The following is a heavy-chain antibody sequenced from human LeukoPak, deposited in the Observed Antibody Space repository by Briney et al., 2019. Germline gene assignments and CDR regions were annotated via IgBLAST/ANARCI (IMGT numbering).Heavy chain of an antibody. D-gene: IGHD6-19*01. CDR1: GGTFSSYA. CDR3: ARRNDSSGIDYFDY. CDR2: IIPIFGTA. Sequence: SVKVSCKASGGTFSSYAISWVRQAPGQGLEWMGGIIPIFGTANYAQKFQGRVTITADESTSTAYMELSSLGSEDTAVYYCARRNDSSGIDYFDYWGQGTLVTVSS. V-gene: IGHV1-69*01. J-gene: IGHJ4*02.